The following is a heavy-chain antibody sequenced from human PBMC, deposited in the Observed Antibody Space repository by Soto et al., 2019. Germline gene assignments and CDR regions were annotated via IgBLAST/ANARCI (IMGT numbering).Heavy chain of an antibody. CDR2: ISAHNGNT. CDR3: ARGRYGDY. J-gene: IGHJ4*02. CDR1: GYIFTSYG. Sequence: QAHLVQSGPEVKKPGASVKVCCKGSGYIFTSYGIAWVRQAPGQGLEWMGWISAHNGNTEYAQKLQGRVTVTRDTSTSTAYLELRSLRSDDTALYYCARGRYGDYWGQGALVTVSS. D-gene: IGHD4-17*01. V-gene: IGHV1-18*01.